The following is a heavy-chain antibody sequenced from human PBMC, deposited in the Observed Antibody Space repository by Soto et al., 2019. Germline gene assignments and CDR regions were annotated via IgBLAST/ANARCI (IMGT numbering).Heavy chain of an antibody. J-gene: IGHJ4*02. D-gene: IGHD3-22*01. CDR1: GYTFTRYY. CDR3: ARERYYDSTVDY. Sequence: ASVKVSCKASGYTFTRYYLHWVQQAPGQGLWWMGIINPSGGSTSYAQKFQGRVTMTRNTSTSTVYMELSSLRSEDTAVYYCARERYYDSTVDYWGQGTLVTAS. V-gene: IGHV1-46*01. CDR2: INPSGGST.